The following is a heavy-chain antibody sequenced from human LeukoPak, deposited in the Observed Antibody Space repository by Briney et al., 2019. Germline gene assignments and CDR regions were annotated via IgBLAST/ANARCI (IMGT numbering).Heavy chain of an antibody. J-gene: IGHJ4*02. CDR2: INHSGST. D-gene: IGHD5-18*01. CDR1: GGSFSGYY. V-gene: IGHV4-34*01. CDR3: ASGTAMVFADY. Sequence: PSETLSLTCAAYGGSFSGYYWSWIRQPPGKGLEWIGEINHSGSTNYIPSLKSRVTISVDTSKNQFSLKLSSVTAADTAVYYCASGTAMVFADYWGQGTLVTVSS.